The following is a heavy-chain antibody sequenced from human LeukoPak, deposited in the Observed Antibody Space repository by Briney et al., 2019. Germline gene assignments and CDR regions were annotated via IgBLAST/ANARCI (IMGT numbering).Heavy chain of an antibody. CDR3: ARHGPHDILTGNDAFDI. J-gene: IGHJ3*02. CDR1: GGSISSYY. Sequence: SETLSLTCTVSGGSISSYYWSWIRQPPGKGLEWIGYIYDSGSTNYNPSLKSRVTISVDTSKNHFSLKLRSVTAADTAVYYCARHGPHDILTGNDAFDIWGQGTMVTVSS. V-gene: IGHV4-59*08. CDR2: IYDSGST. D-gene: IGHD3-9*01.